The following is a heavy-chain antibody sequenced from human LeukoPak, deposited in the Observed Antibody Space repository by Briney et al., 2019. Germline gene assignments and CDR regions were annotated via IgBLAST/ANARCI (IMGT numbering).Heavy chain of an antibody. Sequence: GGSLRLSCAASGFTFSSYWMSWVRQAPGKGLEWVANIKQDGSEKYYVDSVKGRFTISRDNAKNSLYLQMNSLRAEDTAVYYCARDDSGYYDDFFDPWGQGTLVTVSS. CDR3: ARDDSGYYDDFFDP. CDR1: GFTFSSYW. D-gene: IGHD3-22*01. CDR2: IKQDGSEK. V-gene: IGHV3-7*01. J-gene: IGHJ5*02.